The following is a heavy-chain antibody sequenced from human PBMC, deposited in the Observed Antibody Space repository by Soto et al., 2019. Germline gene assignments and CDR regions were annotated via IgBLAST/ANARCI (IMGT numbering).Heavy chain of an antibody. CDR2: IRSKANSYAT. D-gene: IGHD2-15*01. V-gene: IGHV3-73*01. Sequence: PGGSLRLSCASSGFTFSGSAVHWVRQASGKGLEWVGRIRSKANSYATAYAASVKGRFTISRDDSKNTAYLQMNSLKTEDTAVYYCTRPGYCSGGRCYIDYWGQGTLVTVSS. CDR1: GFTFSGSA. J-gene: IGHJ4*02. CDR3: TRPGYCSGGRCYIDY.